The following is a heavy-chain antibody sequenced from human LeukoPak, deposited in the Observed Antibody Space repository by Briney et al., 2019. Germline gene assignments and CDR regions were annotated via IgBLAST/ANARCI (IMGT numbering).Heavy chain of an antibody. V-gene: IGHV3-23*01. D-gene: IGHD2-2*01. CDR3: AKDPGVVPAHYFDY. CDR2: TGSTGVST. Sequence: GGSLRLSCAASGFTFSSYAMNWVRQAPGKGLEWVSGTGSTGVSTFYADSVKGRFTVSRDNSKNTLSLQMNSLRAEDTAVYYCAKDPGVVPAHYFDYWGQRTLVTVSS. J-gene: IGHJ4*02. CDR1: GFTFSSYA.